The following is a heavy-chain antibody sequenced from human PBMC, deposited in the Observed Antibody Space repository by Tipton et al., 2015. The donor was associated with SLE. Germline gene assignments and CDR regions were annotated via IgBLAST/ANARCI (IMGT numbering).Heavy chain of an antibody. D-gene: IGHD1-26*01. Sequence: QLVQSGAEVKKPGESLKISCKASGYTFTSYGISWVRQAPGQGLEWMGWISAYNGNTNYAQKLQGRVTMTTGTSTSTAYMELRSLRSDDTAVYYCATWGLGATEFDYWGQGTLVTVSS. J-gene: IGHJ4*02. V-gene: IGHV1-18*01. CDR1: GYTFTSYG. CDR2: ISAYNGNT. CDR3: ATWGLGATEFDY.